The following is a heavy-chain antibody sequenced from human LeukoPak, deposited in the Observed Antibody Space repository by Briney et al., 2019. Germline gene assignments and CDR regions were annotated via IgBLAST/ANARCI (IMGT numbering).Heavy chain of an antibody. V-gene: IGHV3-33*06. CDR2: IWYDGSNK. J-gene: IGHJ4*02. Sequence: GGSLRLSCAASGFTFSSYAMSWVRQAPGKGLEWVAVIWYDGSNKYYADSVKGRFTISRDNSKNTLYLQMNSLRAEDTAVYYCAKDSGIGAAFFDYWGQGTLVTVSS. CDR1: GFTFSSYA. CDR3: AKDSGIGAAFFDY. D-gene: IGHD2-15*01.